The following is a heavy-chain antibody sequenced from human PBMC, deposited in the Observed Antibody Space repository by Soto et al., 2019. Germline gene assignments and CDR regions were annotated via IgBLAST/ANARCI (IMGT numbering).Heavy chain of an antibody. D-gene: IGHD6-19*01. J-gene: IGHJ4*02. V-gene: IGHV3-23*01. CDR3: AKLPQRSPIAVTTIDY. CDR2: ISGSGGST. Sequence: PGGSLRLSCVVSGFTFSRYWMSWVRQAPGKWLEWVSAISGSGGSTYYADSVKGRFTISRDNSKNTLYLQMNSLRAEDTAVYYCAKLPQRSPIAVTTIDYWGQGTLVNVSS. CDR1: GFTFSRYW.